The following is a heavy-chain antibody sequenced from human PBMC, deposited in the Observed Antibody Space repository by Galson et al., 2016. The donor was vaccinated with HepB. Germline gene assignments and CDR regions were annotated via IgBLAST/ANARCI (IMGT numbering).Heavy chain of an antibody. Sequence: SLRLSCAASGFTFRTYSMNWVRQAPGKGLEWISYISSSGNTIYYADSVKGRFTISRDNAWDSLYLQMNSLRDEDTAVYYCARDEFYYDMSAYLDYWGQGTLVTVSS. CDR2: ISSSGNTI. CDR3: ARDEFYYDMSAYLDY. D-gene: IGHD3-22*01. J-gene: IGHJ4*02. CDR1: GFTFRTYS. V-gene: IGHV3-48*02.